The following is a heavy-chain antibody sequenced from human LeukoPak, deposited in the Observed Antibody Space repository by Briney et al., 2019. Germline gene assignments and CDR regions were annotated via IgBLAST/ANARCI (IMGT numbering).Heavy chain of an antibody. Sequence: PSETLSLTCTVSSGSLSNDNYYWVWIRQPPGKGLEWIGNIYYSGSTYYNPSLKSRVTISVDTSKNQFSLELDSVTAADTAVYFCATSTPRAYFHDSWGQGTLVTVSS. D-gene: IGHD3-16*01. J-gene: IGHJ4*02. CDR2: IYYSGST. CDR3: ATSTPRAYFHDS. V-gene: IGHV4-39*01. CDR1: SGSLSNDNYY.